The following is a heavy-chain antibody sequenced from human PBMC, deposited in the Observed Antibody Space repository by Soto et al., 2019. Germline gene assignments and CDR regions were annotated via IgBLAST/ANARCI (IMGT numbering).Heavy chain of an antibody. D-gene: IGHD3-22*01. CDR3: AIVRYDSSGKNAFDI. Sequence: QVQLVESGGGVVQPGRSLRLSCAASGFTFSSYGMHWVRQAPGKGLEWVAVIWYDGSNKYYADSVKGRFTISRDNSKNTLYLQMNSLRAEDTAVYYWAIVRYDSSGKNAFDIWGQGTMVTVSS. J-gene: IGHJ3*02. CDR1: GFTFSSYG. CDR2: IWYDGSNK. V-gene: IGHV3-33*01.